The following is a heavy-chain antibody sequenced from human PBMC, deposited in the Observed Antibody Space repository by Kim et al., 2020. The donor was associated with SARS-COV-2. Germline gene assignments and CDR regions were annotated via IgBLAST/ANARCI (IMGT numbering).Heavy chain of an antibody. D-gene: IGHD3-22*01. CDR1: GGSVSSGSYY. J-gene: IGHJ4*02. Sequence: SETLSLTCTVSGGSVSSGSYYWSWIRQPPGKGLEWIGYIYYSGSTNYNPSLKSRVTISVDTSKNQFSLKLSSVTAADTAVYYCARGAEDSSGYFDYWGQGTLVTVSS. V-gene: IGHV4-61*01. CDR2: IYYSGST. CDR3: ARGAEDSSGYFDY.